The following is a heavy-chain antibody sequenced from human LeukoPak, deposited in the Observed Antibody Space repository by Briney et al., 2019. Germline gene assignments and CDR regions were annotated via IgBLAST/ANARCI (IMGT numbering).Heavy chain of an antibody. CDR2: ISGSGGST. D-gene: IGHD6-6*01. CDR3: AKDRHSSSGLVDY. V-gene: IGHV3-23*01. CDR1: GFTVSSNY. J-gene: IGHJ4*02. Sequence: GGSLRLSCAASGFTVSSNYMSWVRQAPGKGLEWVSAISGSGGSTYYADSVKGRFTISRDNSKNTLYLQMNSLRAEDTAVYYCAKDRHSSSGLVDYWGQGTLVTVSS.